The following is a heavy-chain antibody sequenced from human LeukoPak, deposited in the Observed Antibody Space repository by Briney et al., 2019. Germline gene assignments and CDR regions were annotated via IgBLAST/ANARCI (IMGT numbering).Heavy chain of an antibody. CDR2: ISYDGSNK. V-gene: IGHV3-30*18. CDR3: AKGDYGDSGHFDY. Sequence: PGGCLRLSCAAPGFIFSSYGMYWVCQAPDKGVEWGAVISYDGSNKFYADSVKGRFTISRDNSNNTLYLQINSLRAEDTAVYFCAKGDYGDSGHFDYWGQGTLVTVSS. D-gene: IGHD4-17*01. J-gene: IGHJ4*02. CDR1: GFIFSSYG.